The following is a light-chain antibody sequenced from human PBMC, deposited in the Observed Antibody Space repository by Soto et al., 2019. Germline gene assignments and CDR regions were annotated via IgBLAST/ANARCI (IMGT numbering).Light chain of an antibody. J-gene: IGLJ1*01. CDR1: SSDVGGYNY. CDR2: DVS. CDR3: TSYTATSLYV. V-gene: IGLV2-14*01. Sequence: QSALTQPASVSGSPGQSITISCTGTSSDVGGYNYVSWYQQHPGKAPKLMIHDVSRRPSGVSNRFSGSKSGNTASLTISGLQAEDEADYSCTSYTATSLYVSGTGTKVTV.